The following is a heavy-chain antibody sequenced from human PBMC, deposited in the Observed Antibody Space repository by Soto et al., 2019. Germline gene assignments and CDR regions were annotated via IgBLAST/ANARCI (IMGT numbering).Heavy chain of an antibody. CDR2: INHSGST. J-gene: IGHJ4*02. V-gene: IGHV4-34*01. CDR1: GGSFSGYY. Sequence: SETLSLTCAVYGGSFSGYYWSWIRQPPGKGLEWIGEINHSGSTNYNPSLKSRVTISVDTSKNQFSLKLSSVTAADTAVYYCARSGYHTFDYWGQGTLVTVSS. D-gene: IGHD3-22*01. CDR3: ARSGYHTFDY.